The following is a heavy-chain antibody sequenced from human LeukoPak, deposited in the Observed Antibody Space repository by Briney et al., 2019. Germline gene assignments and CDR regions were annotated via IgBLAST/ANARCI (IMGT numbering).Heavy chain of an antibody. Sequence: GGSLRLSCAASGFTFSSYAMSWVHQAPGKGLEWVSAISGSGGSTYYADSVKGRFTISRDNSKNTLYLQMNSLRAEDTAVYYCARDHYYDRAFDIWGQGTMVTVSS. J-gene: IGHJ3*02. CDR2: ISGSGGST. D-gene: IGHD3-22*01. CDR1: GFTFSSYA. V-gene: IGHV3-23*01. CDR3: ARDHYYDRAFDI.